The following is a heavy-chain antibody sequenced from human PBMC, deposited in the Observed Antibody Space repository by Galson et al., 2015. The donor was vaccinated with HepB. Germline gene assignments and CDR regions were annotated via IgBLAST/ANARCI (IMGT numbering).Heavy chain of an antibody. V-gene: IGHV5-51*01. D-gene: IGHD2-2*01. Sequence: QSGAEVKKPGESLKISCKGSGYNFPIYWIAWVRQMPGKGLEWMGLIYPGDSDTKYSPSFQGQVTISADRSMNTAYLQWGSLKALDTAVYYCARQEYQLLSRRGSFIDSWGQGTLVTVSS. CDR3: ARQEYQLLSRRGSFIDS. CDR2: IYPGDSDT. J-gene: IGHJ5*01. CDR1: GYNFPIYW.